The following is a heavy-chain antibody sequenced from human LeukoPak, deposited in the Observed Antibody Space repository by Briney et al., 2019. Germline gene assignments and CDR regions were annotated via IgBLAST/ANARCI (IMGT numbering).Heavy chain of an antibody. CDR3: ARRNRNYYGSGSRYYYGMDV. Sequence: GESLKISCKGSGYSFTSYWIGWVRQMPGKGLEWMGRIDPSDSYTNYSPSFQGHVTISADKSISTAYLQWSSLKASDTAMYYCARRNRNYYGSGSRYYYGMDVWGQGTTVTVSS. CDR1: GYSFTSYW. D-gene: IGHD3-10*01. CDR2: IDPSDSYT. J-gene: IGHJ6*02. V-gene: IGHV5-10-1*01.